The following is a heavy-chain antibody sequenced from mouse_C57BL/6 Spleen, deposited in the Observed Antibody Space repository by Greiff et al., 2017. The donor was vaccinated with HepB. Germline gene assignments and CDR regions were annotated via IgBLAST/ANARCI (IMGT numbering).Heavy chain of an antibody. Sequence: VQLKESGPELVKPGASVKISCKASGYAFSSSWMNWVKQRPGKGLEWIGRIYPGDGDTNYNGKFKGKATLTADKSSSTAYMQLSSLTSEDSAVYFCARRTDYFDYWGQGTTLTVSS. CDR2: IYPGDGDT. J-gene: IGHJ2*01. CDR3: ARRTDYFDY. CDR1: GYAFSSSW. V-gene: IGHV1-82*01.